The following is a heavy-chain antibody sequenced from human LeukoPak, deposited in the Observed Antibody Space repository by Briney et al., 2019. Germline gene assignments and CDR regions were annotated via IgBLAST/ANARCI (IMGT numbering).Heavy chain of an antibody. Sequence: ASVKVSCKASGYTFTSYYMHWMRQAPGQGLEWMGIINPSGGSTSYAQKFQGRVTMTRDTSISTAYMELSRLRSDDTAVYYCAREYPGYFDYWGQGTLVTVSS. J-gene: IGHJ4*02. V-gene: IGHV1-46*01. CDR1: GYTFTSYY. CDR2: INPSGGST. CDR3: AREYPGYFDY.